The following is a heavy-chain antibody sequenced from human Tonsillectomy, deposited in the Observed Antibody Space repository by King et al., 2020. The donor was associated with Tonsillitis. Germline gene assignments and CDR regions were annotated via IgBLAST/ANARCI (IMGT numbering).Heavy chain of an antibody. V-gene: IGHV3-7*03. CDR3: ARDVTPYDLNFYYDGLDI. Sequence: VQLVESGGGLVQPGGSLRLSCTASGFFFGDYWMTWVRQAPGKGLEWVANIKQDGSLKNYVDSAEGRFTVSRDNDKDSVYLQMNNLRAEDTAVYYCARDVTPYDLNFYYDGLDIWGQGTMVTVSS. CDR2: IKQDGSLK. J-gene: IGHJ3*02. CDR1: GFFFGDYW. D-gene: IGHD2/OR15-2a*01.